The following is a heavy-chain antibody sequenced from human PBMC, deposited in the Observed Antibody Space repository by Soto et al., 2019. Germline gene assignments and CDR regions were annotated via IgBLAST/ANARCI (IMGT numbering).Heavy chain of an antibody. Sequence: TLSLTCTVSGGSISSSSYYWGWIRQPPGKGLEWIGSIYYSGSTYYNPSLKSRVTISVDTSKNQFSLKLSSVTAADTAVYYCARSYYYDSSGYYPPFDYWGQGTLVTVSS. CDR1: GGSISSSSYY. CDR3: ARSYYYDSSGYYPPFDY. CDR2: IYYSGST. D-gene: IGHD3-22*01. J-gene: IGHJ4*02. V-gene: IGHV4-39*01.